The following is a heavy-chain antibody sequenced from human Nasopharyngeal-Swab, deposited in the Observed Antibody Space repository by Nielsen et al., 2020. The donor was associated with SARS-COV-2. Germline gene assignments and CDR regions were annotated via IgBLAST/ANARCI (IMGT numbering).Heavy chain of an antibody. V-gene: IGHV4-39*01. J-gene: IGHJ3*02. CDR2: IYYSGST. Sequence: SETLSLTCTVSGGSISSSSYYWGWIRQPPGKWLEWIGSIYYSGSTYYNPSLKSRVTVSVDTSKNQFSLKLNSVTAADTAMYYCARKWYRSGGSCYPPGAFDIWGQGTMVTVSS. CDR3: ARKWYRSGGSCYPPGAFDI. D-gene: IGHD2-15*01. CDR1: GGSISSSSYY.